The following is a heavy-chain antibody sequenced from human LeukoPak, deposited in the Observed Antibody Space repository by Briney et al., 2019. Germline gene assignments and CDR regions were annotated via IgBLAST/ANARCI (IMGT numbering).Heavy chain of an antibody. CDR1: GGSISSGDYY. CDR3: ASDYYDSSGYAFDY. V-gene: IGHV4-30-4*01. Sequence: SQTLSLTCTVSGGSISSGDYYWSWIRQPPGKGLEWIGYIYYSGSTYYNPSLKSRVTISVDTSKNQFSLKLSSVTAADTAVYYCASDYYDSSGYAFDYWAREPWSPSPQ. CDR2: IYYSGST. J-gene: IGHJ4*02. D-gene: IGHD3-22*01.